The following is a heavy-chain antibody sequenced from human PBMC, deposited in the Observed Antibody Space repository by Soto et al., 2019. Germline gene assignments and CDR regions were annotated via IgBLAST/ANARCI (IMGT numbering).Heavy chain of an antibody. CDR2: IRDTGIGT. CDR1: GFNFGSYA. D-gene: IGHD6-19*01. J-gene: IGHJ6*02. Sequence: GGSLRLSCAASGFNFGSYAMSWVRQAPGKGLECVSSIRDTGIGTAYADSVKGRFTISRDKNTLYLQMSSLRAEDTAVYYCVKDGSSGWPYFYDMDVWGQGTTVTVSS. CDR3: VKDGSSGWPYFYDMDV. V-gene: IGHV3-23*01.